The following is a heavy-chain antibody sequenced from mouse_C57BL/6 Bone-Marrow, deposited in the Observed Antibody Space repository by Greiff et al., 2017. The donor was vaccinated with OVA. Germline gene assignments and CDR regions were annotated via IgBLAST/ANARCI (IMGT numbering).Heavy chain of an antibody. J-gene: IGHJ1*03. CDR2: ISDGGSYT. D-gene: IGHD1-1*01. CDR1: GFTFSSYA. CDR3: ARGYYGSSYRWWYCDV. V-gene: IGHV5-4*01. Sequence: EVQLVESGGGLVKPGGSLKLSCAASGFTFSSYAMSWVRPTPEKRLEWVATISDGGSYTYYPATVKGRFTISRDNAKNNLYLQMSHLRSEDTARYYCARGYYGSSYRWWYCDVWGTGTTVTVSS.